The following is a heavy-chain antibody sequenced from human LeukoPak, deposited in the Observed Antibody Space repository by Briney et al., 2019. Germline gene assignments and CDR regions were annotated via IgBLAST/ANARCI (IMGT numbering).Heavy chain of an antibody. J-gene: IGHJ4*02. CDR3: ARQKAAIFDF. V-gene: IGHV4-39*01. CDR1: GGSISSSYYY. D-gene: IGHD2-15*01. CDR2: IYYSGST. Sequence: SETLSLTCTVSGGSISSSYYYWGWIRQPPGKGLEWIGSIYYSGSTNYNPSLKSRITISIDTSKNQFSLKLNSVTAADTAVYYCARQKAAIFDFWGQGTLVTVSS.